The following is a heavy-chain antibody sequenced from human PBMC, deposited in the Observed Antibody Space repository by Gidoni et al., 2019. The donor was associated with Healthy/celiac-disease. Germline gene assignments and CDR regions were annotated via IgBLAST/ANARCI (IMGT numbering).Heavy chain of an antibody. CDR3: ASTPHGVPYWYFDL. CDR2: IYYSGIT. Sequence: QLQLQESGPGLVKPSETLSLTCTVSGCSISSSSYHWGWIRQPPGKGLEWIGSIYYSGITYYNPSLKSRVTISVDTSKNQFSLKLSSVTAADTAVYYCASTPHGVPYWYFDLWGRGTLVTVSS. J-gene: IGHJ2*01. CDR1: GCSISSSSYH. V-gene: IGHV4-39*01. D-gene: IGHD4-17*01.